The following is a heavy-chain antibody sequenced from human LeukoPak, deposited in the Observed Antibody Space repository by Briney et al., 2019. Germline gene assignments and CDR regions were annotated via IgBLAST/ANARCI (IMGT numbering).Heavy chain of an antibody. D-gene: IGHD6-13*01. V-gene: IGHV3-48*04. CDR3: ARGVGREQQLDYFDY. CDR2: ISSSSSTI. J-gene: IGHJ4*02. CDR1: GFTFSSYS. Sequence: GGSLRLSCAASGFTFSSYSMNWVRQAPGKGLEWVSYISSSSSTIYYADSVKGRFTISRDNAKNSLYLQMNSLRAEDTAVYYCARGVGREQQLDYFDYWGQGTLVTVSS.